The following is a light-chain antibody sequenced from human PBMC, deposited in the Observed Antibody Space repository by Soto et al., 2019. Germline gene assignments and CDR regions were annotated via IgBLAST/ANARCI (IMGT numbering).Light chain of an antibody. J-gene: IGKJ2*01. CDR3: QQYNNCPPST. CDR1: QSVSSN. CDR2: GAS. V-gene: IGKV3-15*01. Sequence: EIVLTQSPATLSVSPGERATLSCRASQSVSSNLDWYQQKPCQAPRLLIYGASTRATGSTARFSGSRSGTEVTLTISSRQYADCAVDYCQQYNNCPPSTFGQGTKLEIK.